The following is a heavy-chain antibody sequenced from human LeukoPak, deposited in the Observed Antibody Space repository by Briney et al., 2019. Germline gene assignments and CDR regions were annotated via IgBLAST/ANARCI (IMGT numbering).Heavy chain of an antibody. CDR3: ARVRIVVGNYYFDY. D-gene: IGHD2-2*01. CDR2: ISGSGGST. CDR1: GFTFSSYA. V-gene: IGHV3-23*01. Sequence: GGSLRLSCAASGFTFSSYAMSWVRQAPGKGLEWVSAISGSGGSTYYADSVKGRFTISRDNSKNTLYLQMNSLRAEDTAVYYCARVRIVVGNYYFDYWGQGTLVTVSS. J-gene: IGHJ4*02.